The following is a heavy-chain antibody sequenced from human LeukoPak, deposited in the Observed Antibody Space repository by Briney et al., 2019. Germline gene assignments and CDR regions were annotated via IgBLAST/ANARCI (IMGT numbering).Heavy chain of an antibody. J-gene: IGHJ2*01. CDR3: ARDGGYGWYFDL. Sequence: PGGSLRLSCAASGYTFSSYGMHWVCQAPGKGLEWVAVIWYDGSNKYYADSVKGRFTISRDNAKNSLYLQMNSLRAEDTAVYYCARDGGYGWYFDLWGRGTLVTVSS. V-gene: IGHV3-33*01. CDR1: GYTFSSYG. D-gene: IGHD3-16*01. CDR2: IWYDGSNK.